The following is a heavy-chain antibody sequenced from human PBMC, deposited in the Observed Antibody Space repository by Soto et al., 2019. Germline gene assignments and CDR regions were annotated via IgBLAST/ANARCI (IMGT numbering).Heavy chain of an antibody. Sequence: QVQLVQSGAEVKKPGSSVKVSCKASGGTFSSYTISWVRQAPGQGLEWMGRIIPILGIANYAQKFQGRATITADKSTSTAYMELSSLRSEDTAVYYCARGRVSQQLVAPFDYWGQGTLVTVSS. CDR1: GGTFSSYT. V-gene: IGHV1-69*02. CDR2: IIPILGIA. CDR3: ARGRVSQQLVAPFDY. D-gene: IGHD6-13*01. J-gene: IGHJ4*02.